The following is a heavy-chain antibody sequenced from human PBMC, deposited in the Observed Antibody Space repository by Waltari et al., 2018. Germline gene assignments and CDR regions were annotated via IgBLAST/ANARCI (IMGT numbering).Heavy chain of an antibody. J-gene: IGHJ3*01. D-gene: IGHD6-13*01. CDR3: ARDDFDSSSRRAFDV. V-gene: IGHV4-39*07. Sequence: QMQLQESGPGLVKPSETLSLTCSVYGGSISSKSYYWGWIRQPPGKGLEWIGSVYHSGTTYYNPSLKSRVAVSIDTSKNQFSLKLRSVTAADTAVYYCARDDFDSSSRRAFDVWGQGTMVTVSS. CDR1: GGSISSKSYY. CDR2: VYHSGTT.